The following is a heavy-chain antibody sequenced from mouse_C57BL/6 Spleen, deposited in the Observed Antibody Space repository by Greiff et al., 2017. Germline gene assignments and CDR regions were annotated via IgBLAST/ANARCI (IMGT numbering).Heavy chain of an antibody. CDR2: INPSSGYT. CDR1: GYTFTSYW. D-gene: IGHD2-2*01. Sequence: QVQLKQSGAELAKPGASVKLSCKASGYTFTSYWMHWVKQRPGQGLEWIGYINPSSGYTKYNQKFKDKATLTADKSSSTAYMQLSSLTYEDSAVYYCARGGYPDYYAMDYWGQGTSVTVSS. CDR3: ARGGYPDYYAMDY. J-gene: IGHJ4*01. V-gene: IGHV1-7*01.